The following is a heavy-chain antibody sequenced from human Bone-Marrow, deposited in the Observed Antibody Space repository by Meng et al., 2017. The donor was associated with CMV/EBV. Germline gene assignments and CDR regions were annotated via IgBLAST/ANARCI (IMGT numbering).Heavy chain of an antibody. J-gene: IGHJ5*02. CDR3: ARGKRAGSCNWFDP. Sequence: ASVKVSCKASGYRLTSYGINWVRQAPGQGLEWMGWINPYTGSTDYLQKFQGRVTMTRDTSISTAYMELSRLRSDDTAVYYCARGKRAGSCNWFDPWGQGTLVTVSS. CDR2: INPYTGST. V-gene: IGHV1-2*02. CDR1: GYRLTSYG.